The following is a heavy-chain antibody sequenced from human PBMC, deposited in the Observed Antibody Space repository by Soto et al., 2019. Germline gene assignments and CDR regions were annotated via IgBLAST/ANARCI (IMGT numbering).Heavy chain of an antibody. CDR2: IYHSGST. CDR3: ARIIAAAGPYYYGMDV. Sequence: SETLSLTCAVYGGSFSGYYWSWIRQPPGKGLEWIGEIYHSGSTNYNPSLKSRVTISVDKSKNQFSLKLSSVTAADTAVYYCARIIAAAGPYYYGMDVWGQGTTVTVSS. D-gene: IGHD6-13*01. V-gene: IGHV4-34*01. CDR1: GGSFSGYY. J-gene: IGHJ6*02.